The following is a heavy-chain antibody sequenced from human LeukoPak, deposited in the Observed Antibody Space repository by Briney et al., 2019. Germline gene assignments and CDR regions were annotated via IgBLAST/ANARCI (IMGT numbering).Heavy chain of an antibody. V-gene: IGHV1-8*03. D-gene: IGHD6-19*01. Sequence: GASVKVSCKASGYTFTSYDVNWVRQATGQGLEWMGWMNPNSGNTGYAQKFQGRVTITRNTSVSTAYMELSSLRSEDTAVYYCALVAGHYYYYYMDVWGKGTTVTVSS. J-gene: IGHJ6*03. CDR3: ALVAGHYYYYYMDV. CDR2: MNPNSGNT. CDR1: GYTFTSYD.